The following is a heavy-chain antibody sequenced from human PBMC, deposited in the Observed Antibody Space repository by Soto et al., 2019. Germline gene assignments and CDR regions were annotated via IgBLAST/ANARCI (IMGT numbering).Heavy chain of an antibody. CDR2: IWYDGSNK. CDR1: GFIFNEYG. J-gene: IGHJ4*02. D-gene: IGHD2-15*01. V-gene: IGHV3-33*01. CDR3: ARWGCSGSNCNLNQRSFDL. Sequence: GGSLRLSCAASGFIFNEYGMHWVRQAPGKGLEWVAVIWYDGSNKYYADSVKGRFTFSRDNSKNIISLQMNSLRFEDTAIFFCARWGCSGSNCNLNQRSFDLWGQGTLVTVSS.